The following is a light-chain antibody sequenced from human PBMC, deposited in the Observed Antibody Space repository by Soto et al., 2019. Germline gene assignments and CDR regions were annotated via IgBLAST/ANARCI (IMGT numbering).Light chain of an antibody. V-gene: IGLV3-21*02. CDR2: DDS. CDR1: NLGSKS. J-gene: IGLJ1*01. Sequence: SYVLTQPPSVSVAPXXXXXXXXGGDNLGSKSVHWYQQKPGQAPVLVVYDDSDRPSGIPERFSGSNSGNTATLTISRVGAGDEADYYCQVWDDDSDHHVFGTGTKLTVL. CDR3: QVWDDDSDHHV.